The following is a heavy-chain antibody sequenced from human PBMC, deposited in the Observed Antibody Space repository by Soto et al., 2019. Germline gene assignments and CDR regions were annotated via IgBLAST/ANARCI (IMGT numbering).Heavy chain of an antibody. D-gene: IGHD6-19*01. V-gene: IGHV2-5*01. CDR2: IYWNDDK. Sequence: QITLKESGPTLVKPTQTLTLTCTFSGFSLSTSGVGVGWIRQPPGKALEWLALIYWNDDKRYSPSLKSRLTITKDTSKNQVVLTMTNMDPVDTATYYCAHAGLDSVWSSSGKFDYWGQGTLVTVSS. CDR3: AHAGLDSVWSSSGKFDY. CDR1: GFSLSTSGVG. J-gene: IGHJ4*02.